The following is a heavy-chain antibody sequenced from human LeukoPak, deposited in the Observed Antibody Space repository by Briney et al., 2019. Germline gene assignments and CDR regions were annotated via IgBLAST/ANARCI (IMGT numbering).Heavy chain of an antibody. CDR1: GFTFSSYS. J-gene: IGHJ6*03. CDR2: ISSSSSYI. CDR3: ARGGAYYYYMDV. V-gene: IGHV3-21*01. Sequence: GGPLRLSCAASGFTFSSYSMNWVRQAPGKGLEWVSSISSSSSYIYYADSLKGRFTISRDNAKNSLYLQMNSLRAEDTAVYYCARGGAYYYYMDVWGKGTTVTVSS. D-gene: IGHD4/OR15-4a*01.